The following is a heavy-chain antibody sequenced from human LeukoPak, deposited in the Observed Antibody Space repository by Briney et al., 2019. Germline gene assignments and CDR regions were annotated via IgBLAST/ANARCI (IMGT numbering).Heavy chain of an antibody. J-gene: IGHJ4*02. CDR3: ARDVFGTTGTTFDY. Sequence: GGSLRLSCAASGFTFSSYSMNWVHQAPGKGLEWVSSISSSSSYIYYADSVKGRFTISRDNAKDSLYLQMNSLRAEDTAVYYCARDVFGTTGTTFDYWGQGTLVTVSS. CDR1: GFTFSSYS. V-gene: IGHV3-21*01. CDR2: ISSSSSYI. D-gene: IGHD1-1*01.